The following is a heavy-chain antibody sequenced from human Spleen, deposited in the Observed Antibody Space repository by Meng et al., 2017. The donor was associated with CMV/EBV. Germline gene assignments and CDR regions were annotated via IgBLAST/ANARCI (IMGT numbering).Heavy chain of an antibody. J-gene: IGHJ6*02. D-gene: IGHD3-9*01. CDR1: GFTVSSNY. V-gene: IGHV3-66*02. CDR3: GRVRRHYDILTCDYRGDYYGMDV. CDR2: IYNGGST. Sequence: GESLKISCAASGFTVSSNYMSWVRQAPGKGLEWVSVIYNGGSTYYAASVEGRVTISRDNSNNTLYLQMNSLRAEDTAVYYCGRVRRHYDILTCDYRGDYYGMDVWGQGTTVTVSS.